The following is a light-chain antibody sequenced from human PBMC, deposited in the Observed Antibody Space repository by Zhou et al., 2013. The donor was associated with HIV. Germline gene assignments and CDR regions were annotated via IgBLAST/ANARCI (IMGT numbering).Light chain of an antibody. CDR1: QSVSSY. J-gene: IGKJ1*01. CDR2: DAS. Sequence: EIVLTQSPATLSLSPGERATLSCRASQSVSSYLAWFQQKPGQSPRPLIYDASNRATGIPARFSGSGSGTDFTLTISRLEPEDVGVYYCQQYGGSRTFGQGTKVEI. V-gene: IGKV3-11*01. CDR3: QQYGGSRT.